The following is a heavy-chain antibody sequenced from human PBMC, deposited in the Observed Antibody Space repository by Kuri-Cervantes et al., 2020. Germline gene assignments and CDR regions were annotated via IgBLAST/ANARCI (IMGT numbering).Heavy chain of an antibody. CDR3: ARKEFLQVYKWFDP. J-gene: IGHJ5*02. Sequence: GSLRLSCTVSGGSISSNNYYWGWIRQPPGKGLDWIGSVYYSGSTDYKPSLQSRVTMSMDTSKNQFSLKLSSVTAADTAVYYCARKEFLQVYKWFDPWGQGTLVTVSS. CDR2: VYYSGST. V-gene: IGHV4-39*01. CDR1: GGSISSNNYY. D-gene: IGHD2/OR15-2a*01.